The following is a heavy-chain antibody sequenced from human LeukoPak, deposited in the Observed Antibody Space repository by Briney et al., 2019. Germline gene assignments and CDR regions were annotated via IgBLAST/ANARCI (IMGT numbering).Heavy chain of an antibody. Sequence: SETLSLTCAVYGGSFSGYYWSWIRQPPGKGLEWIGEINHSGSTNYNPSLKSRVTISVDTSKNQFSLKLSSETAADTAVYYCARGVRYYYDRCGYSVPGLFDYWGQGTLVTVSS. D-gene: IGHD3-22*01. J-gene: IGHJ4*02. CDR3: ARGVRYYYDRCGYSVPGLFDY. V-gene: IGHV4-34*01. CDR2: INHSGST. CDR1: GGSFSGYY.